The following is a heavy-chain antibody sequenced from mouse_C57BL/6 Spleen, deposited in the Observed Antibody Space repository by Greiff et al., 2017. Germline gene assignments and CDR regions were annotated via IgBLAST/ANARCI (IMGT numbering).Heavy chain of an antibody. Sequence: VQLQQSGPELVKPGASVKISCKASGYAFSSSWMNWVKQRPGQGLEWIGRIYPGDGDTNYNGKFKGKATLTADKSSSTAYMQLSSLTSEDSAVYFGARPLCGNYLFDYWGQGTTLTVSS. CDR1: GYAFSSSW. J-gene: IGHJ2*01. CDR3: ARPLCGNYLFDY. D-gene: IGHD2-1*01. V-gene: IGHV1-82*01. CDR2: IYPGDGDT.